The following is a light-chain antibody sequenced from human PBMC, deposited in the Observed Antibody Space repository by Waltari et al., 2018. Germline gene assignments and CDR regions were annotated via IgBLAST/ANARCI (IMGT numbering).Light chain of an antibody. Sequence: YRSTAVQAPGTLVYEGSIRSFGVPDRFSGSVLGNKAALTLTGAQADDESDYFCSVYMGSGVWVFGGGTKLTVL. CDR2: EGS. J-gene: IGLJ3*02. CDR3: SVYMGSGVWV. V-gene: IGLV8-61*01.